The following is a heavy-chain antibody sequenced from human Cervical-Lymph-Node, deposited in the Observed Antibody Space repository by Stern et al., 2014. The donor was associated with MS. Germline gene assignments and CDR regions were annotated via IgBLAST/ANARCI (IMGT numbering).Heavy chain of an antibody. V-gene: IGHV4-34*01. Sequence: QVQLQQWGAGLLKPSETLSLTCAVYGGSFSGYYWSWIRQSPGKGLEWIGEINQSGNTNYNPSLKSRVTISADTSRSQFSLKLGSVTAADTAVYYCERYTVRDWFDPWGQGTLVIVSS. CDR2: INQSGNT. CDR1: GGSFSGYY. J-gene: IGHJ5*02. D-gene: IGHD4-17*01. CDR3: ERYTVRDWFDP.